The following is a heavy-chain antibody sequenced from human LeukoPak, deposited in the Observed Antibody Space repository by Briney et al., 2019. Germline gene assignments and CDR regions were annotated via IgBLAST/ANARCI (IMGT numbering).Heavy chain of an antibody. D-gene: IGHD3-22*01. J-gene: IGHJ4*02. Sequence: PGGSLRLSCAASGCTFSSYEMNWVRQAPGKGLEWVSFISSSGSTIFYADSVKGRFTISRDNAKNSLYLQMNSLTAEDTAVYYCARDPGDYYDSSGYYYPYWGQGTLVTVSS. V-gene: IGHV3-48*03. CDR2: ISSSGSTI. CDR1: GCTFSSYE. CDR3: ARDPGDYYDSSGYYYPY.